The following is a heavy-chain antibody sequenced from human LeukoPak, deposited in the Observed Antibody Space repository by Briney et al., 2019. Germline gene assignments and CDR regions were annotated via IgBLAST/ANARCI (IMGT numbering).Heavy chain of an antibody. Sequence: GRSLRLSCAASGFTFSSYGMHWVRRAPGKGLEWVAVIWYDGSNKYYADSVKGRFTISRDNSKNTLYLQMNSLRAEDTAVYYCATESRSSSWNDYWGQGTLVTVSS. CDR1: GFTFSSYG. D-gene: IGHD6-13*01. V-gene: IGHV3-33*01. CDR2: IWYDGSNK. CDR3: ATESRSSSWNDY. J-gene: IGHJ4*02.